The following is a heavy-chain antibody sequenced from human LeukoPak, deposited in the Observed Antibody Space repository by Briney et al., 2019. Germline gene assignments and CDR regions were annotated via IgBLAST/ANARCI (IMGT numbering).Heavy chain of an antibody. CDR2: ISSSSSYI. Sequence: GGSLRLSCAASGFTFSSYSMTWVRQAPGKGLEWVSSISSSSSYIYYADSVKGRFTISRDNAKNSLYLQMNSLRAEDTAVYYCARVGHIVVVPAALVDHYYGMDVWGQGTTVTVSS. CDR3: ARVGHIVVVPAALVDHYYGMDV. V-gene: IGHV3-21*01. CDR1: GFTFSSYS. D-gene: IGHD2-2*01. J-gene: IGHJ6*02.